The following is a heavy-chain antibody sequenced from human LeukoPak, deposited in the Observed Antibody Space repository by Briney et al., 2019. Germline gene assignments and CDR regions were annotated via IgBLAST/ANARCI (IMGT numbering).Heavy chain of an antibody. CDR2: IYSSGTT. CDR1: SGSITNYY. V-gene: IGHV4-4*07. D-gene: IGHD6-19*01. Sequence: SETLSLTCTVSSGSITNYYWTWIRQPAGKGLEWIGRIYSSGTTTYNPSLRSRVDMSVDTSKNQFSLKLRSVTAADTALYYCARVSPIRVAGNSYYYAMDVWGQGTTVIVSS. CDR3: ARVSPIRVAGNSYYYAMDV. J-gene: IGHJ6*02.